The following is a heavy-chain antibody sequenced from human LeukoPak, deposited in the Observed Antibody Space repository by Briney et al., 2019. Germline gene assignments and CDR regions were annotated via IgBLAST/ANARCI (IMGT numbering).Heavy chain of an antibody. CDR3: ARDRYYYGSESYYFDY. V-gene: IGHV4-4*07. CDR1: GGSISSYY. J-gene: IGHJ4*02. CDR2: IHTRGST. D-gene: IGHD3-10*01. Sequence: SETLSLTCAVYGGSISSYYWSWIRQPAGKGLEWIGRIHTRGSTNYNPSLKSRVTMSVDTSKNQFSLKLSSVTAADTAVYYCARDRYYYGSESYYFDYWGQGTLVTVSS.